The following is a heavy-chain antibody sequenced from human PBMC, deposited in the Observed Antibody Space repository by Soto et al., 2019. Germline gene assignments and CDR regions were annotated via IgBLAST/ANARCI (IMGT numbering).Heavy chain of an antibody. CDR1: GFSLTTNGVG. J-gene: IGHJ3*01. Sequence: QITLKESGPTLVTPTQTLTLTCTFSGFSLTTNGVGVGWVRQPPGKALEWLALIYWDDDKRYSPSLKSRLTITKDTSRNQVVLTIANVDPVDTATYYCAHRVWLMSTWFYGAFDFWGQGAMVFVSS. CDR3: AHRVWLMSTWFYGAFDF. V-gene: IGHV2-5*02. CDR2: IYWDDDK. D-gene: IGHD6-19*01.